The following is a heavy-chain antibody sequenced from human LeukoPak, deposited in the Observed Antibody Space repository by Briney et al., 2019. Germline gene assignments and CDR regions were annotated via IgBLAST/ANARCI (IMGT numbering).Heavy chain of an antibody. CDR3: AKVRVGATYFGY. CDR2: ISWNSGSI. J-gene: IGHJ4*02. CDR1: GFTFDDYA. Sequence: GRSLRLSCAASGFTFDDYAMHWVRQAPGKGLEWVSGISWNSGSIGYADSVKGRFTISRDNAKNSLYLQMNSLRAEDTALYYCAKVRVGATYFGYWGQGTLVTVSS. D-gene: IGHD1-26*01. V-gene: IGHV3-9*01.